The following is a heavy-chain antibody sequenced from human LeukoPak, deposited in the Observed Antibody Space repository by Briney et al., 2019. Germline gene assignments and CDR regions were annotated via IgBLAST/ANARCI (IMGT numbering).Heavy chain of an antibody. D-gene: IGHD2-8*01. CDR1: GYTFTGYY. V-gene: IGHV1-2*02. CDR3: ARVMVYADYYYYGMDV. CDR2: INPNSGGT. J-gene: IGHJ6*02. Sequence: ASVKVSCKASGYTFTGYYMHWVRQAPGQGLEWMGWINPNSGGTNYAQKFQGRVTMTRDTSISTAYMEPSRLRSDDTAVYYCARVMVYADYYYYGMDVWGQGTTVTVSS.